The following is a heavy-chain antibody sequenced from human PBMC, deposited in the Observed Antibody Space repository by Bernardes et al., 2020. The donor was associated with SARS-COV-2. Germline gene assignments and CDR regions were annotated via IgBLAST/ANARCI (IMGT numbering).Heavy chain of an antibody. Sequence: SGHTLWKPTQTLTLTCPFSVFSLSPSGVGVGWIRQPPGKALEWLALIYWDDDKRYSPSLKSRLTITKDTSKNQVVLTMTNMDPVDTATYYCAHSMPKYYYYGMDVWGQGTTVTVSS. CDR3: AHSMPKYYYYGMDV. J-gene: IGHJ6*02. D-gene: IGHD2-2*01. V-gene: IGHV2-5*02. CDR1: VFSLSPSGVG. CDR2: IYWDDDK.